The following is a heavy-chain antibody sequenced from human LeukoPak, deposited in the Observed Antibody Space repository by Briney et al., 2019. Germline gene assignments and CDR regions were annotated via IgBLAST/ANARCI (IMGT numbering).Heavy chain of an antibody. CDR3: AKRGYSYGTISY. V-gene: IGHV3-23*01. CDR1: GFTFSSYA. D-gene: IGHD5-18*01. Sequence: QAGGSLRLSCAASGFTFSSYAMSWVRQAPGKGLEWVSAISGSGGSTYYADSVKGRFTIFRDNSKNTLYLQMNSLRAEDTAVYYCAKRGYSYGTISYWGQGTLVTVSS. J-gene: IGHJ4*02. CDR2: ISGSGGST.